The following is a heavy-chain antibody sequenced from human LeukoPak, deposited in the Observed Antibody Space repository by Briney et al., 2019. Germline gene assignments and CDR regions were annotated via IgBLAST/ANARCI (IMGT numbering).Heavy chain of an antibody. CDR1: GNYW. CDR2: INSDGSWT. Sequence: GGSLRISCAASGNYWMHWVRQVPGKGLVWVSHINSDGSWTSYADSVKGRFTISKDNAKNTVYLQMNSLRAEDTAVYYCVSFYETYWGRGTLVTVSS. D-gene: IGHD2/OR15-2a*01. CDR3: VSFYETY. V-gene: IGHV3-74*01. J-gene: IGHJ4*02.